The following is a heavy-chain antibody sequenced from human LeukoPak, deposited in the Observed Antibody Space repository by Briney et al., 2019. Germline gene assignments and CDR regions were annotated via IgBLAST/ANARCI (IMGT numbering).Heavy chain of an antibody. CDR2: INHSGST. V-gene: IGHV4-34*01. J-gene: IGHJ4*02. CDR3: ARVDFWSGYYTYYFDY. Sequence: SETLSLTCAVYGGSFSGYYWSWIRQPPGKGLEWIGEINHSGSTNYSPSLKSRVTISVDTSKNQFSLKLSSVTAADTAVYYCARVDFWSGYYTYYFDYWGQGTLVTVSS. CDR1: GGSFSGYY. D-gene: IGHD3-3*01.